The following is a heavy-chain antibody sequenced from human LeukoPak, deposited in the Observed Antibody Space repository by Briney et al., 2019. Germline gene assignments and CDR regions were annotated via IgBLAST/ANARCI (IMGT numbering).Heavy chain of an antibody. CDR3: ARDPDSSGYYLHFDY. J-gene: IGHJ4*02. D-gene: IGHD3-22*01. CDR1: GFTFGSYS. Sequence: GGSLRLSCAASGFTFGSYSMNWVRQAPGKGLEWVSYISSSSSTIYYADSVKGRFTISRDNAKNSLYLQMNSLRAEDTAVYYCARDPDSSGYYLHFDYWGQGTLVTVSS. CDR2: ISSSSSTI. V-gene: IGHV3-48*01.